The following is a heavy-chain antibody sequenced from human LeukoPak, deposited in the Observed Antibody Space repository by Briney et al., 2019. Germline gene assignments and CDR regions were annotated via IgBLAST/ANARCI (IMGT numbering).Heavy chain of an antibody. Sequence: GASVKVSCKASGYRFSDSYIHWVRQASGHGFEWMGWINPSSGDTKYARMFQGRVTMTTGAAISTAYMELSGLTSADTAIYFCVTAYDQWGQGTLVTVSS. CDR1: GYRFSDSY. CDR3: VTAYDQ. V-gene: IGHV1-2*02. CDR2: INPSSGDT. J-gene: IGHJ5*02.